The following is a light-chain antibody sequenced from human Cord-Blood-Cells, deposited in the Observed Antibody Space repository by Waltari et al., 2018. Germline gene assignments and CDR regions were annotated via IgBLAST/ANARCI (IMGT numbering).Light chain of an antibody. CDR3: QQRSNLIT. CDR1: QSVSSY. V-gene: IGKV3-11*01. CDR2: DAS. Sequence: EIVLTQSPATLSLSPGERATLSCRASQSVSSYLAWYQQKPGQAPRLLIYDASNRATGIPARFSGSGSETDFTLTISSLEPEDFAVYYCQQRSNLITFGRGTRLEIK. J-gene: IGKJ5*01.